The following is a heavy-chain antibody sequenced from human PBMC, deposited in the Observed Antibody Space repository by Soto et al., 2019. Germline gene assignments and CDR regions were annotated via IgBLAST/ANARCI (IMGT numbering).Heavy chain of an antibody. CDR3: SRVTKGQGSRNYYFDL. CDR2: IYESGST. Sequence: PSETLSLTCGVSGGSINSNNWWNWVRQSPGKGLEWIGEIYESGSTNYSPSLRSRVIMSLDKSENQFSLRLSSVTVADTAVYYCSRVTKGQGSRNYYFDLWGRGALVTSPQ. J-gene: IGHJ2*01. V-gene: IGHV4-4*02. D-gene: IGHD3-10*01. CDR1: GGSINSNNW.